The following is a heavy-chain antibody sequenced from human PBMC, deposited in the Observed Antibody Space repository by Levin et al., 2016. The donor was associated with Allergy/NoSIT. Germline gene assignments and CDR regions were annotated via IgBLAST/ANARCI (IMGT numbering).Heavy chain of an antibody. CDR2: ISYDGSNK. D-gene: IGHD3-22*01. V-gene: IGHV3-30*18. J-gene: IGHJ4*02. Sequence: VRQAPGKGLEWVAVISYDGSNKYYADSVKGRFTISRDNSKNTLYLQMNSLRAEDTAVYYCAKGDSSGYYHSFDYWGQGTLVTVSS. CDR3: AKGDSSGYYHSFDY.